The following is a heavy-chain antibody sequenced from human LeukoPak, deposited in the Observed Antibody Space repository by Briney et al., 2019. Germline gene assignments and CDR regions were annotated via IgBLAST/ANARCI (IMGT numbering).Heavy chain of an antibody. CDR3: ARWAVTTFGPYFDY. J-gene: IGHJ4*02. CDR1: GGSISSSNYY. V-gene: IGHV4-39*07. CDR2: IYYSGST. Sequence: SETLSLTCTVSGGSISSSNYYWGWIRQPPGKGLEWIGSIYYSGSTYYSPSLKSRVTISVDTSKNQFSLKLSSVTAADTAVYYCARWAVTTFGPYFDYWGQGTLVTVSS. D-gene: IGHD3-16*01.